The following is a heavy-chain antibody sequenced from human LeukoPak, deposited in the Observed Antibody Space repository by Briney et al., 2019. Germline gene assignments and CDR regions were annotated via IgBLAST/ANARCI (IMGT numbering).Heavy chain of an antibody. D-gene: IGHD6-19*01. Sequence: ASVKVSCKASGYSFTSNYMHWVRQAPGQGLEWMGRINPNSGGTNYAQKFQGRVTMTRDTSISTAHMELSRLRSDDTAVYYCARLAVAADFDYWGQGTLVTVSS. CDR1: GYSFTSNY. V-gene: IGHV1-2*06. CDR2: INPNSGGT. CDR3: ARLAVAADFDY. J-gene: IGHJ4*02.